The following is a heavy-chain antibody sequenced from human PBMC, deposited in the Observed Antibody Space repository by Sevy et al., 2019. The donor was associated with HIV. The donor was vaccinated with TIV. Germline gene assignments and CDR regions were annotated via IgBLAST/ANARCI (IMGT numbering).Heavy chain of an antibody. CDR2: INPKSGAT. CDR1: GYSFSDSGYY. J-gene: IGHJ6*02. CDR3: ARESYDFWTGPVDYDYGMDV. Sequence: ASVKVSCKASGYSFSDSGYYVHWVRQAPGQGLEWMGWINPKSGATKYAQKFQGRVTMTRDTSVSTANMELTRLTSDETAVNYCARESYDFWTGPVDYDYGMDVWGQGTTVTVSS. D-gene: IGHD3-3*01. V-gene: IGHV1-2*02.